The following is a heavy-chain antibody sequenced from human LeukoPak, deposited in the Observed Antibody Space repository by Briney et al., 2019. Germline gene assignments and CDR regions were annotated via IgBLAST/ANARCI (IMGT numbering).Heavy chain of an antibody. D-gene: IGHD3-16*02. CDR3: ARELVYDYVWGSYRFVAFDI. J-gene: IGHJ3*02. Sequence: PSETLSLTCVVSGGSVSGYYWGWIRQPPGKGLEWIGYIYYSGSTNYNPSLKSRVTISVDTSKNQFSLKLSSVTAADTAVYYCARELVYDYVWGSYRFVAFDIWGQGTMVTVSS. CDR2: IYYSGST. V-gene: IGHV4-59*02. CDR1: GGSVSGYY.